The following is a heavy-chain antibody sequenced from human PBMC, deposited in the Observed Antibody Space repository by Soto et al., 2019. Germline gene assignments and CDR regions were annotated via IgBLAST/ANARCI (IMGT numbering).Heavy chain of an antibody. Sequence: QVQLVQSGAEVKKPGSSVKVSCKASGGTFSSYTISWVRQAPGQGLEWMGRIIPILGIANYAQKFQGRVTITADKSTSTAYMELSSLRSEDTAVYYCARVSLSDFWRGRYGTFDYWGQGTLVTVSS. CDR3: ARVSLSDFWRGRYGTFDY. CDR1: GGTFSSYT. J-gene: IGHJ4*02. CDR2: IIPILGIA. V-gene: IGHV1-69*02. D-gene: IGHD3-3*01.